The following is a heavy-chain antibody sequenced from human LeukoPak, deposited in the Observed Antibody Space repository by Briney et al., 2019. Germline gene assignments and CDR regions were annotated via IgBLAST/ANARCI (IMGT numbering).Heavy chain of an antibody. CDR1: GGSLSDYY. CDR3: ARGREPSRYRGFDY. J-gene: IGHJ4*02. V-gene: IGHV4-59*01. D-gene: IGHD5-12*01. CDR2: IFYSGTT. Sequence: PSETLSLTCTVSGGSLSDYYWTWIRQPPGKAPEWLGYIFYSGTTNYNPSLQSRVTISLDTSKNQFSLEMNSVTAADTAVYYCARGREPSRYRGFDYWGQGILVTVSS.